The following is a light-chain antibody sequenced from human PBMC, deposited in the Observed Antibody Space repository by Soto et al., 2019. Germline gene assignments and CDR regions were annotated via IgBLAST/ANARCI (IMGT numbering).Light chain of an antibody. CDR3: QQRSNWPT. CDR1: QSVSSY. V-gene: IGKV3-11*01. J-gene: IGKJ5*01. Sequence: EIVLTQSPATLSLSPGERATLSCRASQSVSSYLAWYQQKPGQAPRLLIDDASNRATGIPTRFSGSGSGTVVTLTISSLEPEDFALYYCQQRSNWPTFGQGTRLEIK. CDR2: DAS.